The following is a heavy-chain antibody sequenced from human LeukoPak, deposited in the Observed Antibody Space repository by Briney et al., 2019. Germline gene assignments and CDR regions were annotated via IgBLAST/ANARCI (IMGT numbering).Heavy chain of an antibody. CDR1: GGSISSSSYY. V-gene: IGHV4-39*07. CDR2: IYYSGST. J-gene: IGHJ1*01. Sequence: SETLSLTCTVSGGSISSSSYYWGWIRQPPGKGLEWIGSIYYSGSTYYNPSLKSRVTISVDTSKNQFSLKLSSVTAADTAVYYCARVDSGSYYEKYFQHWGQGTLVTVSS. D-gene: IGHD1-26*01. CDR3: ARVDSGSYYEKYFQH.